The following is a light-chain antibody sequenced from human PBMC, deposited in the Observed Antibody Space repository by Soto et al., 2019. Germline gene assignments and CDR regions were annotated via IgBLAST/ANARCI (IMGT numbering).Light chain of an antibody. CDR3: CSYVGSYTYV. V-gene: IGLV2-11*01. CDR2: DVN. Sequence: QSALTQPRPVSGSPGQSVTISCTGTSSDVGGYNYVSWYQQHPGKAPKLMIYDVNKRPSGVPDRFSGSKSDNTASLTISGLQAEDEADYYCCSYVGSYTYVFGTGTEVTVL. J-gene: IGLJ1*01. CDR1: SSDVGGYNY.